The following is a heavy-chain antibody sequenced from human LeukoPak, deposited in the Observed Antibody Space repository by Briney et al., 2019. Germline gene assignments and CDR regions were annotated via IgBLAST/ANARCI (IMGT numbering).Heavy chain of an antibody. V-gene: IGHV1-18*01. Sequence: VVSVKVSCRTSGYIFRNFGINWVRQAPGQGLEWVGWISGYNGNTKYAQKLQGRVTMTTDTSTSTAYMELRSLRSDDTAVYYCARDLGHSYGLDYWGQGTLVTVSS. J-gene: IGHJ4*02. CDR2: ISGYNGNT. CDR3: ARDLGHSYGLDY. CDR1: GYIFRNFG. D-gene: IGHD5-18*01.